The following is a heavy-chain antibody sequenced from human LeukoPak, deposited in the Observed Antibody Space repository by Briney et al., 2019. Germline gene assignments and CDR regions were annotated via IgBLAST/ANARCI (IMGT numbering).Heavy chain of an antibody. Sequence: PGGSLRLSCAASGFTFSSYSMNWVRQAPGKGLEWVSSISSSSSYIYYADSVKGRFTISRDNAKNSLYLQMNSLRAEDTAVYYCAKAGYSYGYETSRGSYGAFDYWGQGTLVTVSS. V-gene: IGHV3-21*04. CDR3: AKAGYSYGYETSRGSYGAFDY. J-gene: IGHJ4*02. CDR1: GFTFSSYS. CDR2: ISSSSSYI. D-gene: IGHD5-18*01.